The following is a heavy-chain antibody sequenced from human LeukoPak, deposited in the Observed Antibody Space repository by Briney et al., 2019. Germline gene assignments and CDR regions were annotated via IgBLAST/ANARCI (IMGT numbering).Heavy chain of an antibody. D-gene: IGHD6-19*01. Sequence: SETLSLTCTVSGGSISSYYWSWIRQPAGKGLEWIGRIYTSGSTNYNPSLKSRVTMSVDTSKNQFSLKLSSVTAADTAVYYCAREPDSSGWSNWFDPWGQGTLVTVSS. V-gene: IGHV4-4*07. CDR3: AREPDSSGWSNWFDP. J-gene: IGHJ5*02. CDR2: IYTSGST. CDR1: GGSISSYY.